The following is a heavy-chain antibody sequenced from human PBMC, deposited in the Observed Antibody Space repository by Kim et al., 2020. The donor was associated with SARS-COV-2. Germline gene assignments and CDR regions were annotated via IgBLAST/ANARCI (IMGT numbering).Heavy chain of an antibody. CDR1: GYTFTSYA. Sequence: ASVKVSCKASGYTFTSYAMHWVRQAPGQRLEWMGWINAGNGNTKYSQKFQGRVTITRDTSASTAYMELSSLRSEDTAVYYCARGAMVRGVNSPGGYWGQGTLVTVSS. CDR2: INAGNGNT. D-gene: IGHD3-10*01. CDR3: ARGAMVRGVNSPGGY. V-gene: IGHV1-3*01. J-gene: IGHJ4*02.